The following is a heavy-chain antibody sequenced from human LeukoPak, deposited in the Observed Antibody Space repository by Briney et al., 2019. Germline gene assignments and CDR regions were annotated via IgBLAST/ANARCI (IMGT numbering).Heavy chain of an antibody. D-gene: IGHD2-8*01. CDR3: ASCHCTNGVCYGECEYFQH. CDR1: GYTLTSYG. J-gene: IGHJ1*01. Sequence: ASVKVSCKASGYTLTSYGIIWVRQAPGQGLEWMGWISPYNGNTNYAQKLQGRVTMTTDTSTSTAYMELRSLRSDDTAVYYCASCHCTNGVCYGECEYFQHWGQGTLVTVSS. CDR2: ISPYNGNT. V-gene: IGHV1-18*01.